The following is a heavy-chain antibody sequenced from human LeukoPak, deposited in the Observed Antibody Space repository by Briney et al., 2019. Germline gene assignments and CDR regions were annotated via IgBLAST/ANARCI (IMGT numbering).Heavy chain of an antibody. CDR2: IKQDGSEK. J-gene: IGHJ6*03. D-gene: IGHD5-12*01. V-gene: IGHV3-7*01. CDR3: AGGYDPTYYYYYYMDV. Sequence: GGSLRLSCAASGFTFSSYWMSWARQAPGKGLEWVANIKQDGSEKYYVDSVKGRFTISRDNAKNSLYLQMNSLRAEDTAVYYCAGGYDPTYYYYYYMDVWGKGTTVTVSS. CDR1: GFTFSSYW.